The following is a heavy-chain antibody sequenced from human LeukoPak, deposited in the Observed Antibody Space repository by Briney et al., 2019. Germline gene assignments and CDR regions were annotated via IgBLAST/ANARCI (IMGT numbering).Heavy chain of an antibody. V-gene: IGHV1-2*02. Sequence: AASVKVSCKASGYTFTSYGISWVRQAPGQGLEWMGWINPNSGGTNYAQKFQGRVTMTRDTSISTAYMELSRLRSDDTAVYYCARVRDYFDYWGQGTLVTVSS. CDR2: INPNSGGT. CDR3: ARVRDYFDY. CDR1: GYTFTSYG. J-gene: IGHJ4*02.